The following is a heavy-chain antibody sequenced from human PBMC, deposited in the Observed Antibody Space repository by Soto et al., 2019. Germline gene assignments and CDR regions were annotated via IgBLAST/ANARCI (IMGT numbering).Heavy chain of an antibody. CDR2: INPSGGST. CDR1: GYTFTSYY. D-gene: IGHD3-10*01. Sequence: QVQLVQSGAEVKKPGASVKVSCKASGYTFTSYYMHWVRQAPGQGLEWMGIINPSGGSTSYAQKFQGRVTMTRDTSTSTVYMELSSLRSEDTAVYYCAITALWFGESHGWFDPWGQGTLVTVSS. V-gene: IGHV1-46*01. J-gene: IGHJ5*02. CDR3: AITALWFGESHGWFDP.